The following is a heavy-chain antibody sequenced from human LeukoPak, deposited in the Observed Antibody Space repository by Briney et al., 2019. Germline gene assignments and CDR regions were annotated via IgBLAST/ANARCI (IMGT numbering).Heavy chain of an antibody. CDR3: ASAAGPFDH. Sequence: GGSLRLSCAASGFTFSSYAMSWVRQAPGKGLEWAAVIWSDGSNKYYADSVKGRFTISRDNSKNTLYLQMNTLRADDTAVYFCASAAGPFDHWGQGTLVTVSS. V-gene: IGHV3-33*08. D-gene: IGHD6-13*01. CDR2: IWSDGSNK. CDR1: GFTFSSYA. J-gene: IGHJ4*02.